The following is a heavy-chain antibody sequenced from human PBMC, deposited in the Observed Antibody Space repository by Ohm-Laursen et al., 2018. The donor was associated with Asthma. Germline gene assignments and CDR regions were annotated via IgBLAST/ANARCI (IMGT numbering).Heavy chain of an antibody. J-gene: IGHJ5*02. Sequence: SLRLSCSASGFSFHEYAMHWVRQSPGKGLEWVSGISWNSGSIGYADSVKGRFTISRDNAKNSLYLQMNSLRPEDTAFYYCAKLVGVTTAWGQGTLVTVSS. V-gene: IGHV3-9*01. CDR1: GFSFHEYA. D-gene: IGHD4-17*01. CDR2: ISWNSGSI. CDR3: AKLVGVTTA.